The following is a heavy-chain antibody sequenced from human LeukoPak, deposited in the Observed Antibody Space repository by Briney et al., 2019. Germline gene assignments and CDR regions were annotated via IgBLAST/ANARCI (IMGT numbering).Heavy chain of an antibody. D-gene: IGHD6-19*01. J-gene: IGHJ4*02. CDR3: ARGLGQWLVMFDS. V-gene: IGHV3-48*02. Sequence: GGSLRLSCAASGFTFSAYSMNWVRQAPGKGLEWVSYISSSTSTIYYADSVKGRFTISRDNAKNSLFLQMNSLRDEDTAVYYCARGLGQWLVMFDSWGQGTLVTVSS. CDR1: GFTFSAYS. CDR2: ISSSTSTI.